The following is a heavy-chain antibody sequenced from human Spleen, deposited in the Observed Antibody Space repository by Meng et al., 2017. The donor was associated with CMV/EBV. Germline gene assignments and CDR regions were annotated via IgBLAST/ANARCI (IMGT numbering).Heavy chain of an antibody. Sequence: GGSLRLSCAASGFTFSTYSMNWVRQAPGKGLEWVSGINWNGGSTGYADSVKGRFTISRDNAKNSLYLQMNSLRAEDTALYYCARDRYDFWSGYPNWFDPWGQGTLVTVSS. CDR2: INWNGGST. CDR1: GFTFSTYS. D-gene: IGHD3-3*01. CDR3: ARDRYDFWSGYPNWFDP. V-gene: IGHV3-20*04. J-gene: IGHJ5*02.